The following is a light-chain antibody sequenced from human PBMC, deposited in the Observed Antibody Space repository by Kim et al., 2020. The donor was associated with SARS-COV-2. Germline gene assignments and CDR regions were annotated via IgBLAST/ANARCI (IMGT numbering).Light chain of an antibody. Sequence: QSALTQPRSVSGSPGQSVTISCHGTSSDVGGYNYVSWYQQHPGKAPKLMIYDVSKRSSGVPDRFSGSKSGNTASLTISGLQAEDGADYYCCSYAGSYTFVFGTGTKVTVL. CDR2: DVS. J-gene: IGLJ1*01. CDR1: SSDVGGYNY. CDR3: CSYAGSYTFV. V-gene: IGLV2-11*01.